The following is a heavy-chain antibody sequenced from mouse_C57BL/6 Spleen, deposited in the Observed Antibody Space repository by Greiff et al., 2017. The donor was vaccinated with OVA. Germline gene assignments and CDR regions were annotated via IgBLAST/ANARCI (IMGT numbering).Heavy chain of an antibody. D-gene: IGHD1-1*01. J-gene: IGHJ4*01. CDR3: AREITTVVEGAMDY. CDR2: IYPGDGDT. Sequence: QVQLQQSGAELVKPGASVKISCKASGYAFSSYWMNWVKQRPGKGLEWIGQIYPGDGDTNYNGKFKGKATLTADKSSSTAYMQRSSLTSEDSAVYFCAREITTVVEGAMDYWGQGTSVTVSS. V-gene: IGHV1-80*01. CDR1: GYAFSSYW.